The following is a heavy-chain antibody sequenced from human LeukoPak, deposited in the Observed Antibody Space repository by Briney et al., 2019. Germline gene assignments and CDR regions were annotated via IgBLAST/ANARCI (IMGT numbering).Heavy chain of an antibody. CDR3: AREPYDSVWGSYRSQYYFDY. CDR2: TYYRSKWYT. D-gene: IGHD3-16*02. V-gene: IGHV6-1*01. J-gene: IGHJ4*02. CDR1: GDSVSSNSAA. Sequence: SQTLSLTCAISGDSVSSNSAAWTWIRQSPSRGLEWLGRTYYRSKWYTDYAVSLKSRMTIDPDTSKNQFSLHLNSVTPDDTAVYYCAREPYDSVWGSYRSQYYFDYWGQGTLVTVSS.